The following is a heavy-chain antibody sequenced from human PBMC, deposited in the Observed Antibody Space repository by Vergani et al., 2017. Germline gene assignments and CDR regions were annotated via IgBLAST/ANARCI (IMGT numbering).Heavy chain of an antibody. CDR3: AKVVPRSGAFDI. Sequence: EVQLLESGGGLVQPGGSLRLSCAASGVTFSSYSMSWVRQAPGKGLEWVSAISGSGGSTYYADSVKGRFTISRDNSKNTLYLQMNSLRAEDTAVYYCAKVVPRSGAFDIWGQGTMVTVSS. CDR1: GVTFSSYS. CDR2: ISGSGGST. V-gene: IGHV3-23*01. J-gene: IGHJ3*02. D-gene: IGHD3-3*01.